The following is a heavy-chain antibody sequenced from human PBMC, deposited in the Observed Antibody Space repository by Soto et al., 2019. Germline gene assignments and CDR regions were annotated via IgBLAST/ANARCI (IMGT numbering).Heavy chain of an antibody. J-gene: IGHJ4*02. CDR1: GFSLSMSGMG. D-gene: IGHD3-10*01. V-gene: IGHV2-5*02. Sequence: QITLKESGPTLVKPTQTLTLTCTFSGFSLSMSGMGMGWIRQPPGKALEWLALIYWDGDKRYSPSLQSRLTITKDTSKNQVVLTMTNMDPADTATYYCAHGSISMGRGVISIWYWGQGTLVTVSS. CDR3: AHGSISMGRGVISIWY. CDR2: IYWDGDK.